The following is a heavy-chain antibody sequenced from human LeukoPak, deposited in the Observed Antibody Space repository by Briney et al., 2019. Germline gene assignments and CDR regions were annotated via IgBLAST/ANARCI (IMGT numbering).Heavy chain of an antibody. D-gene: IGHD3-22*01. CDR3: ATCSSGYYCDHFQT. V-gene: IGHV3-7*01. J-gene: IGHJ1*01. Sequence: GGSLRLSCTASGFTFSNYWMAWIRQAPGKGLEWVANIKQDGIEKYYVDSVEGRFTVSRDNSKNSLFLQIESLRAADTAVYYCATCSSGYYCDHFQTWGQGSLVTVSS. CDR1: GFTFSNYW. CDR2: IKQDGIEK.